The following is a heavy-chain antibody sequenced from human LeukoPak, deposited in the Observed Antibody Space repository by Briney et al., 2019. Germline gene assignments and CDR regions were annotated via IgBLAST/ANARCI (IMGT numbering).Heavy chain of an antibody. CDR1: AGSIISYY. CDR3: SRESGAFCPFGY. Sequence: SETLPLTCSVSAGSIISYYWSWIRQPPGKGLEWLGEVSLAGQTNYNPSLNGGVTMSLDESSNQLSLKLTSVTAADTAIYYCSRESGAFCPFGYWGQGTLVIVPS. D-gene: IGHD1-26*01. V-gene: IGHV4-59*12. J-gene: IGHJ4*02. CDR2: VSLAGQT.